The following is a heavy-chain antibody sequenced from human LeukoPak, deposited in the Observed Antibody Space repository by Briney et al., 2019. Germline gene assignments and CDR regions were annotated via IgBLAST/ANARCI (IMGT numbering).Heavy chain of an antibody. CDR2: ISYDGSNK. J-gene: IGHJ4*02. V-gene: IGHV3-30*04. D-gene: IGHD5-24*01. CDR1: GFTFSSYA. Sequence: GRSLRLSCAASGFTFSSYAMHWVRQAPGKGLEWVAVISYDGSNKYYADSVKGRFTISRDNSKNTLYLQMNSLRAEDTAVYYCARDPEGQWLQLAIDYWGQGTLVTVSS. CDR3: ARDPEGQWLQLAIDY.